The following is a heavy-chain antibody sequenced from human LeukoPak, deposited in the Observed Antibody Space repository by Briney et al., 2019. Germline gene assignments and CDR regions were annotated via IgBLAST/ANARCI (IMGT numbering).Heavy chain of an antibody. J-gene: IGHJ4*02. CDR2: INPNSGGT. V-gene: IGHV1-2*02. CDR1: GYTFTSYG. D-gene: IGHD6-13*01. CDR3: ARGISRAGSSWYGLDY. Sequence: GASVKVSCKASGYTFTSYGISWVRQVPGQGLEWMGWINPNSGGTNYAQKFQGRVTMTRDTSISTAYMELSRLRSDDTAVYYCARGISRAGSSWYGLDYWGQGTLVTVSS.